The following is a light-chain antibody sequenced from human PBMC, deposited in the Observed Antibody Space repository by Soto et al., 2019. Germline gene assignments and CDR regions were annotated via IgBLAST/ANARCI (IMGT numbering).Light chain of an antibody. Sequence: QSVLTQPASVSGSPGQSITISCIGTSSDVGGYNYVSWYQQHPGKAPKLMIYDVSNRPSGVSNRFSGSKSGNTASLTISGLQVEDEADYYCNSYTSSSTLVFGGGTKVTVL. V-gene: IGLV2-14*01. CDR1: SSDVGGYNY. CDR3: NSYTSSSTLV. CDR2: DVS. J-gene: IGLJ2*01.